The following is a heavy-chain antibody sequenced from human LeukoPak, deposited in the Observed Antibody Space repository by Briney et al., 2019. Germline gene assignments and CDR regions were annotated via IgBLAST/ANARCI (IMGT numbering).Heavy chain of an antibody. Sequence: GGSLRLSCVGSGFSFSTYGMHWVRRAPGKGLEWVAVISNDGIKKYYVDSVKGRFTISRDNSKNTLYLQMNSLRAEDTAVYYCAKRYSYGDYELGDYYFDYWGQGTLVTVSS. V-gene: IGHV3-30*18. CDR1: GFSFSTYG. CDR2: ISNDGIKK. D-gene: IGHD4-17*01. CDR3: AKRYSYGDYELGDYYFDY. J-gene: IGHJ4*02.